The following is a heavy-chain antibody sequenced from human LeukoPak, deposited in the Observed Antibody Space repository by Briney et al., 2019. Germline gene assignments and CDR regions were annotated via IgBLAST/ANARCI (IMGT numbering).Heavy chain of an antibody. CDR2: IYSGGST. Sequence: GGSLRLSCAASGFTVSSNYMSWVRQAPGKGLEWVSVIYSGGSTYYADSVKGRFTISRDNSKNTLYLQMNSLRAEDTAVYYCARGLRGTYYFDYWGQGTLVTVSS. V-gene: IGHV3-66*01. CDR1: GFTVSSNY. J-gene: IGHJ4*02. CDR3: ARGLRGTYYFDY. D-gene: IGHD1-1*01.